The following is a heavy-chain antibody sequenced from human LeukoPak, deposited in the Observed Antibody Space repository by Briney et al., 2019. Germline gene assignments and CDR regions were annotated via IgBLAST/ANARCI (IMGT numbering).Heavy chain of an antibody. CDR3: AKDGYNYFYFDY. CDR1: GFTFSSYE. D-gene: IGHD5-24*01. V-gene: IGHV3-23*01. J-gene: IGHJ4*02. CDR2: ISGSGGST. Sequence: PGGSLRLSCAASGFTFSSYEMNWVRQAPGKGLEWVSAISGSGGSTYYADSVKGRFTISRDNSKNTLYLQMNSLRAEDTAVYYCAKDGYNYFYFDYWGQGTLVTVSS.